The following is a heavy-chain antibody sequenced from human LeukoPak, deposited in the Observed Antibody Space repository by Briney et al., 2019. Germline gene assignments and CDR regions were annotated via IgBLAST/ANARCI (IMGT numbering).Heavy chain of an antibody. Sequence: PGGSLRLPCAAPGFTFRDYEMTWARQPPEKGLEWVSYISPGAGVIFYADSVKGRFSITRDNAKNSLFLQMNSLRAEDTAVYYCARVRTTDTLTGYKQELDYWGRGTLATVSS. J-gene: IGHJ4*02. CDR2: ISPGAGVI. CDR3: ARVRTTDTLTGYKQELDY. CDR1: GFTFRDYE. V-gene: IGHV3-48*03. D-gene: IGHD3-9*01.